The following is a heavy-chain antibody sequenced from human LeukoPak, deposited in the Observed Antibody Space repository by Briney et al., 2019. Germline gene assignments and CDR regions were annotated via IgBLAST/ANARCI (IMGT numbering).Heavy chain of an antibody. Sequence: ASVKVSCKASGYTFTSYYMHWVRQAPGQGLEWMGRINPNSGGTNYAQKFQGRVTMTRDTSISTAYMELSRLRSDDTAVYYCASFFSCSGGSCYTDLLPKPIYFDYWGQGTLVTVSS. CDR1: GYTFTSYY. CDR2: INPNSGGT. D-gene: IGHD2-15*01. J-gene: IGHJ4*02. CDR3: ASFFSCSGGSCYTDLLPKPIYFDY. V-gene: IGHV1-2*06.